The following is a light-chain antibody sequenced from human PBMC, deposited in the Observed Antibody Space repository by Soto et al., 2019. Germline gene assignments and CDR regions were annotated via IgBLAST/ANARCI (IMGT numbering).Light chain of an antibody. CDR1: QSVSSSY. J-gene: IGKJ1*01. CDR3: QQYGSSPDT. V-gene: IGKV3-20*01. CDR2: GAS. Sequence: EIVLTQSPGTLSLSPGERATLSCRASQSVSSSYLAWYQQKPGQAPRLLIYGASSRATGIPDRFSGSGSGTDFTLTISRLEPEDFAVYYCQQYGSSPDTFGQGTMVEIK.